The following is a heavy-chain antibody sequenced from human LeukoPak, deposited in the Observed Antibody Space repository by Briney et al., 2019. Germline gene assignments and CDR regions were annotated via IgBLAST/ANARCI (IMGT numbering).Heavy chain of an antibody. CDR2: INPSSGKT. J-gene: IGHJ4*02. D-gene: IGHD4-17*01. Sequence: ASVKVSCKASGYTFTNYYIHWLRQAPGQGLEWMGIINPSSGKTNYAQKLQGRVTMTTDTSTSTAYMELRSLRSDDTAVYYCARDYGDYVPFDYWGQGTLVTVSS. V-gene: IGHV1-46*01. CDR1: GYTFTNYY. CDR3: ARDYGDYVPFDY.